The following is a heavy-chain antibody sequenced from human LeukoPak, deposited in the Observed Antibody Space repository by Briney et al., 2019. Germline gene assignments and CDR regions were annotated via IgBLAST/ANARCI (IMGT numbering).Heavy chain of an antibody. Sequence: ASVKVSCTASGYTFTTYGISWVRQTPGHKLEWMGWISAQKGNTNYAQKLQGRVTITTDTPTTTDYTEMRSLRADATAACYCVRDTIESYYDYVWGSYRSGDAFDIWGEGTIFTVSS. CDR3: VRDTIESYYDYVWGSYRSGDAFDI. CDR2: ISAQKGNT. J-gene: IGHJ3*02. CDR1: GYTFTTYG. D-gene: IGHD3-16*02. V-gene: IGHV1-18*01.